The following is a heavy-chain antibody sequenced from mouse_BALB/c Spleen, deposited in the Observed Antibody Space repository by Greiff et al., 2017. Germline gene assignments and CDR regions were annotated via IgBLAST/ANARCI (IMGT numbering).Heavy chain of an antibody. D-gene: IGHD1-1*01. J-gene: IGHJ3*01. CDR1: GFTFSSYT. CDR2: ISNGGGST. V-gene: IGHV5-12-2*01. CDR3: ARHYYGRAEGFAY. Sequence: EVQVVESGGGLVQPGGSLKLSCAASGFTFSSYTMSWVRQTPEKRLEWVAYISNGGGSTYYPDTVKGRFTISRDNAKNTLYLQMSSLKSEDTAMYYCARHYYGRAEGFAYWGQGTLVTVSA.